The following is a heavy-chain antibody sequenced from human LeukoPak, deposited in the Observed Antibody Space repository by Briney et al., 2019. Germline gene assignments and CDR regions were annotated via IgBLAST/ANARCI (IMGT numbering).Heavy chain of an antibody. Sequence: GASVKVSCKASGYTFTSYGISWVRQAPGQGLEWMGWISAYNGNTNYAQKLQGRVTMTTDTSTSTAYMELRSLSSDDTAVYYCARVIAVAGVPNWFDPWGQGTLVTVSS. CDR1: GYTFTSYG. J-gene: IGHJ5*02. CDR2: ISAYNGNT. D-gene: IGHD6-19*01. V-gene: IGHV1-18*01. CDR3: ARVIAVAGVPNWFDP.